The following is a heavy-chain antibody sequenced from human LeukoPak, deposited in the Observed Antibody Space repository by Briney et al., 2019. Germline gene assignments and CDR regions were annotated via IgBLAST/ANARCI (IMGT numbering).Heavy chain of an antibody. D-gene: IGHD1-26*01. J-gene: IGHJ3*02. V-gene: IGHV3-48*03. CDR3: ARDRELLSAFDI. CDR2: ISSSGSTI. CDR1: GFTFSSYE. Sequence: QPGGSLRLSCAASGFTFSSYEMNWVRQAPGKGLEWVSYISSSGSTIYYADSVKGRFTISRDNAKNSLYLQMNNLRAEDTAVYYCARDRELLSAFDIWGQGTMVTVSS.